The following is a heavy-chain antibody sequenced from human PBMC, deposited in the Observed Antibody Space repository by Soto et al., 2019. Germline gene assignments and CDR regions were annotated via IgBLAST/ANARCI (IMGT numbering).Heavy chain of an antibody. D-gene: IGHD6-13*01. CDR2: ISVSGTT. CDR1: GFTFNNYA. J-gene: IGHJ6*02. CDR3: ATGGMGAAGIYYYGLDV. V-gene: IGHV3-23*01. Sequence: GGSLRLSCATSGFTFNNYAMTWVRQAPGKGLEWVSSISVSGTTYYAESVKGRFTISRDNSGNTLFLQMNSLRAEDTAAYFCATGGMGAAGIYYYGLDVWGQGTTVTVSS.